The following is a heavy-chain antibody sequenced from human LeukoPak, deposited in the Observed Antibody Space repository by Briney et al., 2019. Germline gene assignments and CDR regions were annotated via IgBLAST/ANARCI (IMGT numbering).Heavy chain of an antibody. J-gene: IGHJ4*02. CDR2: INQDGSEK. Sequence: GGSLRLSCAASGFTFSDYWMNWVRQAPGKGLEWVASINQDGSEKYSVDSVKGQFTISRDNAKNSVCLQMNSLGAEDTAVYHCARDGVAPGLYFDYWGQGTLVTVSS. D-gene: IGHD3/OR15-3a*01. CDR3: ARDGVAPGLYFDY. CDR1: GFTFSDYW. V-gene: IGHV3-7*01.